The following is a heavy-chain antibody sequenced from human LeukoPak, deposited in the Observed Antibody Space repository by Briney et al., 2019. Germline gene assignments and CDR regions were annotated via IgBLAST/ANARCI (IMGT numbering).Heavy chain of an antibody. D-gene: IGHD3-10*01. CDR1: GFTFISYW. V-gene: IGHV3-7*03. Sequence: GGSLRLSCAASGFTFISYWLTWVRQAPGKGLEWVANIKQDGSEKYYVGSVKGRFTISRDNAKNSLYLQMNSLRAEDTAVYYCARDLKYYYGSGSRAPYYYYYMDVWGKGTTVTISS. CDR3: ARDLKYYYGSGSRAPYYYYYMDV. CDR2: IKQDGSEK. J-gene: IGHJ6*03.